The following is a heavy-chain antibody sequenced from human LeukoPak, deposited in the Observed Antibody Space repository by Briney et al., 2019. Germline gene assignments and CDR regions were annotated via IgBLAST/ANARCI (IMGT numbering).Heavy chain of an antibody. V-gene: IGHV1-69*02. CDR1: GGTFSSYT. Sequence: SVKVSCKASGGTFSSYTISWVRQAPGQGLEWMGRIIPILGIANYAQKFQGRVTITADKSTSTAYMELSSLRSEDPAVYYFARGARSGYYYVYFNWFDPWGQGTLVTVSS. CDR2: IIPILGIA. J-gene: IGHJ5*02. CDR3: ARGARSGYYYVYFNWFDP. D-gene: IGHD3-22*01.